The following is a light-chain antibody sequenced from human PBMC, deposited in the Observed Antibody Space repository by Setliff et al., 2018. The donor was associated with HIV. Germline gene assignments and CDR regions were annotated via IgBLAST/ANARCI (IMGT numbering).Light chain of an antibody. CDR2: EVR. V-gene: IGLV2-14*01. J-gene: IGLJ1*01. Sequence: QSVLTQPASVSGSPGQSITISCTGTSSDVEGYNYVSWYQQHPGKVPKLIIYEVRNRPSGVSTRFSASKSGNTASLTISGLQTEDEADYYCSSYTSSSTRVFGTGTKVTVL. CDR1: SSDVEGYNY. CDR3: SSYTSSSTRV.